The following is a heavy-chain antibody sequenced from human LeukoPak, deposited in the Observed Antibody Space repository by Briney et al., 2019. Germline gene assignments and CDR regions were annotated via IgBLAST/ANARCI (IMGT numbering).Heavy chain of an antibody. Sequence: SETLSLTCTVSGGSISSGGYYWSWIRQHPGKGLEWIGYIYYSGSTYYNPSLKSRVTISVDTSKNQFSLKLSSVTAADTAVYYCAREVGSGPTRKDYYYYGMDVWGQGTTVTVSS. D-gene: IGHD3-10*01. J-gene: IGHJ6*02. V-gene: IGHV4-31*03. CDR2: IYYSGST. CDR3: AREVGSGPTRKDYYYYGMDV. CDR1: GGSISSGGYY.